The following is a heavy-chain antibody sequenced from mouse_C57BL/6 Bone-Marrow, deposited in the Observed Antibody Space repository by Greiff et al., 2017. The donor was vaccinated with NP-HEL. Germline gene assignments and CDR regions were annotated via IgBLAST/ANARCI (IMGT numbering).Heavy chain of an antibody. CDR2: IDPSDSYT. J-gene: IGHJ4*01. D-gene: IGHD2-4*01. Sequence: VQLQQSGAELARPGASVKLSCKASGYTFTSYWMHWVKQRPGQGLEWIGEIDPSDSYTNYNQKFKGKSTLTVDKSSSTAYMQLSSLTSEDSAVYYCARSEDDYDDAMDYWGQGTSVTVSS. CDR1: GYTFTSYW. CDR3: ARSEDDYDDAMDY. V-gene: IGHV1-69*01.